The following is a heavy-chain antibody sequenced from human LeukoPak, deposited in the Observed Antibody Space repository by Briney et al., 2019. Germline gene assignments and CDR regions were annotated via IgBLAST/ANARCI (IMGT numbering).Heavy chain of an antibody. V-gene: IGHV1-2*06. D-gene: IGHD3-22*01. CDR2: INPNSGGT. CDR1: GYTFTGYY. J-gene: IGHJ4*02. CDR3: AREAPYYYDSSGYYRN. Sequence: GASVKVSCKASGYTFTGYYMHWVRQAPGQGLEWMGRINPNSGGTNYAQKFQGRVTMTRDTSISTAYMELSRLRSDDTAVYYCAREAPYYYDSSGYYRNWGQGTLVTVSS.